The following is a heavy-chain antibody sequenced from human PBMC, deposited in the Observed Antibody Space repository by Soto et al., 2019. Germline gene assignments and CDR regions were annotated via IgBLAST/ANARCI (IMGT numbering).Heavy chain of an antibody. J-gene: IGHJ4*02. Sequence: ASVKVSCKASGYTFTSYGISWVRQAPGQGLEWKGWISAYNGNTNYAQKLQGRVTMTTDTSTSTAYMELRSLRSDDTAVYYCAIAYYDFWSGSALGDWGQGTLVTVSS. CDR1: GYTFTSYG. V-gene: IGHV1-18*01. D-gene: IGHD3-3*01. CDR3: AIAYYDFWSGSALGD. CDR2: ISAYNGNT.